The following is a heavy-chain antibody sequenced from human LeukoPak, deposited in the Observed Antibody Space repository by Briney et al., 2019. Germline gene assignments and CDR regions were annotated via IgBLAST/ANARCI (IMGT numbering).Heavy chain of an antibody. CDR2: INHSGST. D-gene: IGHD7-27*01. V-gene: IGHV4-34*01. Sequence: SETLSLTCAVHGGSFSGYYWSWVRQPPGKGLEWIGEINHSGSTNYNPSLKSRVTISVDTSKNQFSLKLTSVTAADTAVYYCARGPWVSYYYYYYMDVWGKGTTVTVSS. CDR3: ARGPWVSYYYYYYMDV. J-gene: IGHJ6*03. CDR1: GGSFSGYY.